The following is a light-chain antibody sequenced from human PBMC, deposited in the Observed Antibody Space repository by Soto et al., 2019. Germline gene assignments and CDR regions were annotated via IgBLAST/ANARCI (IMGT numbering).Light chain of an antibody. V-gene: IGKV1-39*01. Sequence: DIQLTQSPSSLSASVGDRVTITCRPSQDIDKYMNWYQQKPGKGPKLLIYDGPTLQSGVPSRFSGSGSGTDFSLTITSLKPEDFPTYFCQQSYTASQTFGQGTKVDIK. CDR3: QQSYTASQT. CDR2: DGP. CDR1: QDIDKY. J-gene: IGKJ1*01.